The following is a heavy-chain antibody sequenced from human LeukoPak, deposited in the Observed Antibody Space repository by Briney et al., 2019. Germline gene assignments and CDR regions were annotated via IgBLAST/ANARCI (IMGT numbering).Heavy chain of an antibody. D-gene: IGHD6-19*01. CDR3: ACPRGWHGYGAYDM. CDR2: MNQGGNEK. V-gene: IGHV3-7*05. J-gene: IGHJ3*02. CDR1: GFTFSSYW. Sequence: GGSLRLSCAASGFTFSSYWMSWIRHAPGKGLEWVANMNQGGNEKYYMDSVEGRFTIFRDNAKNSLFLQMNSLRAEDTAVYYCACPRGWHGYGAYDMWGQGTMVTVSS.